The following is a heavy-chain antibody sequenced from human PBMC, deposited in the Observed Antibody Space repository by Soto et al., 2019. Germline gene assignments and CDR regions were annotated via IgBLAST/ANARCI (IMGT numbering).Heavy chain of an antibody. CDR2: INPNSGGT. CDR3: ASAAVTGTAGLDF. V-gene: IGHV1-2*02. Sequence: ASVKVSCKASGYTFSGFYMHWVRQAPGQGLEWMGCINPNSGGTKSAEKFQGRVTMTRDTSISTAYMELSRLTSDDTAVYYCASAAVTGTAGLDFWGQGTQVTVSS. D-gene: IGHD6-19*01. J-gene: IGHJ4*02. CDR1: GYTFSGFY.